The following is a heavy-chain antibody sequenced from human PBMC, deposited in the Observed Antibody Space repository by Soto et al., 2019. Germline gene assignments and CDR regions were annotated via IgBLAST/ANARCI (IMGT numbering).Heavy chain of an antibody. J-gene: IGHJ4*02. D-gene: IGHD2-15*01. CDR1: GFTFSSYA. CDR3: ARDHYRYCSGGSCYSPDY. V-gene: IGHV3-30-3*01. Sequence: QVQLVESGGGVVQPGRSLRLSCAASGFTFSSYAMHWVRQAPGKGLEWVAVISYDGSNKYYADSVKGRFTISRDNSKNTLYLQMNSLRAEDTAVYYCARDHYRYCSGGSCYSPDYWGQGTLVTVSS. CDR2: ISYDGSNK.